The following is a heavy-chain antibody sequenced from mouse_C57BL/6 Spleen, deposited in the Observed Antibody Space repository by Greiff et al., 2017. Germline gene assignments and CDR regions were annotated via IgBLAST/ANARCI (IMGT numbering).Heavy chain of an antibody. Sequence: EVKLVESGGGLVKPGGSLKLSCAASGFTFSSYAMSWVRQTPDKRLEWVATISDGGSYTYYPDNVQGRFTISRDNAKNNLYLKMSHLKSEDTAMYYCERDMEYDDYDGGAWCAYWGQGTLVTVSA. D-gene: IGHD2-4*01. J-gene: IGHJ3*01. CDR1: GFTFSSYA. CDR2: ISDGGSYT. CDR3: ERDMEYDDYDGGAWCAY. V-gene: IGHV5-4*01.